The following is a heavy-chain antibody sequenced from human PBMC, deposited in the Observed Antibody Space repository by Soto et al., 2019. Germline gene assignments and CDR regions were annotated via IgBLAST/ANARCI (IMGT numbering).Heavy chain of an antibody. CDR1: GFAFTNYG. Sequence: GGSQRLFSEASGFAFTNYGIHWVRQAPGKGLEWVAHISNDGSKKFYGDSVKGRFTISRDNSENTVYLQMTSLRPDDTAVFYCARDVAMPTGLGLGYWFYGNLVTVSS. J-gene: IGHJ4*01. CDR2: ISNDGSKK. D-gene: IGHD6-19*01. CDR3: ARDVAMPTGLGLGY. V-gene: IGHV3-30*03.